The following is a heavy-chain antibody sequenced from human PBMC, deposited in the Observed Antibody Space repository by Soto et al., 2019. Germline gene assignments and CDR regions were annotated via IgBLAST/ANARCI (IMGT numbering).Heavy chain of an antibody. V-gene: IGHV3-23*01. Sequence: RLSCAASGFTFSSYAMSWVRQAPGKGLEWVSAISGSGGSTYYADSVKGRFTISRDNSKNTLYLQMNSLRAEDTAVYYCASLMYCSSTSCYLHRGPFDYWGQGTLVTVSS. CDR2: ISGSGGST. CDR1: GFTFSSYA. J-gene: IGHJ4*02. CDR3: ASLMYCSSTSCYLHRGPFDY. D-gene: IGHD2-2*01.